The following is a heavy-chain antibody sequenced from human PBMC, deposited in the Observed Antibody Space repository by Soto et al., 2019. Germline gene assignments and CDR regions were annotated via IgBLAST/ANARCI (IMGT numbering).Heavy chain of an antibody. CDR2: MHYTGFS. CDR1: GDSITSHY. Sequence: PSETLSLTCSFSGDSITSHYLTWIRQSPEKGLEWIGYMHYTGFSHYNPSLKSRLTISVDTSKNQFSLKLTSVTVADTAVFYCAGLFPYVSSGYHLNYLGQGTLVTVSS. D-gene: IGHD3-22*01. CDR3: AGLFPYVSSGYHLNY. V-gene: IGHV4-59*08. J-gene: IGHJ4*02.